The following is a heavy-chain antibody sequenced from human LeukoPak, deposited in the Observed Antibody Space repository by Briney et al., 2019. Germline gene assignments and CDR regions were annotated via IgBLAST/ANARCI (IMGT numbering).Heavy chain of an antibody. V-gene: IGHV1-46*01. CDR1: GYSFTSYY. CDR2: INPIGGST. Sequence: ASVKVSCKASGYSFTSYYMQWVRQAPGQGLEWMGIINPIGGSTTYAQNFQGRVTMTRDTSTSTVYMDLTSLRSEDTAVYYCASSISAVTVPDPRDAFDIWGQGTMVTVSS. J-gene: IGHJ3*02. D-gene: IGHD2/OR15-2a*01. CDR3: ASSISAVTVPDPRDAFDI.